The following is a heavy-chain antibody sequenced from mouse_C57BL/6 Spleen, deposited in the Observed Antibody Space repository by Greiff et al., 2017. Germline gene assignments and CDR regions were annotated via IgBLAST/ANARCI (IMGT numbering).Heavy chain of an antibody. CDR2: ISSGSSTI. V-gene: IGHV5-17*01. CDR1: GFTFSDYG. J-gene: IGHJ3*01. D-gene: IGHD1-1*01. CDR3: ARGYYGSSWFAY. Sequence: DVKLVESGGGLVKPGGSLKLSCAASGFTFSDYGMHWVRPAPEKGLEWVAYISSGSSTIYYADTVKGRFTISRDNAKNTLFLQMTSLRSEDTAMYYCARGYYGSSWFAYWGQGTLVTVSA.